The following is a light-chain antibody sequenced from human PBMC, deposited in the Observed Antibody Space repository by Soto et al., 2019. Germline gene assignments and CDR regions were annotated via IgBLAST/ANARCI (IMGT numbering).Light chain of an antibody. CDR3: CSYAGNNTV. V-gene: IGLV2-23*01. J-gene: IGLJ2*01. CDR1: SCVVGSYNL. Sequence: QSVLTQPASVSGSPGQSITISCTGTSCVVGSYNLVSWYQQHPGKAPKLMIYEGSKRPSGVSNRFSGSKSGNTASLTISGLQAEDEADYYCCSYAGNNTVFGGGPKVTVL. CDR2: EGS.